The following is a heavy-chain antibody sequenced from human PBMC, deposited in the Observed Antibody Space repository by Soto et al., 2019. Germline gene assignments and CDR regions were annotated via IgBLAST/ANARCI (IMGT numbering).Heavy chain of an antibody. CDR3: AIRPTQSIAAHWFDP. D-gene: IGHD6-6*01. Sequence: QVQLVQSGAEVKKPGASVKVSCKASGYTFTSYDINWVRQATGQGLEWMGWMNPNSGNTGYAQKFQGRVTMTRNTSISTAYMDLSSLRSEDTAVYYCAIRPTQSIAAHWFDPWGQGTLVTVSS. J-gene: IGHJ5*02. V-gene: IGHV1-8*01. CDR2: MNPNSGNT. CDR1: GYTFTSYD.